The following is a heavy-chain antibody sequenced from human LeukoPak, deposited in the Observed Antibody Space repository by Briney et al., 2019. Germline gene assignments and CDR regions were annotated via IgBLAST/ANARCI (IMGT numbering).Heavy chain of an antibody. V-gene: IGHV3-11*06. D-gene: IGHD5-18*01. J-gene: IGHJ4*02. CDR1: GFTFSNYE. CDR2: ISSSSSYT. Sequence: GGSLRLSCAASGFTFSNYEMNWVRQAPGKGLEWVSYISSSSSYTNYADSVKGRFTISRDNAKNSLYLQMNSLRAEDTAVYYCARVGTWIRSPVDYWGQGTLVTVSS. CDR3: ARVGTWIRSPVDY.